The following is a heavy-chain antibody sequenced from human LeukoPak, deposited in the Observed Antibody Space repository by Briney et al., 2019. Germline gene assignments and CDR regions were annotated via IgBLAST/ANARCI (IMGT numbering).Heavy chain of an antibody. D-gene: IGHD6-13*01. CDR3: ARDWPNSSSAY. V-gene: IGHV3-66*01. CDR2: IYSGGST. Sequence: SGGSLRLSCAASGFTVSSNYMSWVRQAPGKGLEWVSVIYSGGSTYYADSVKGRFTISRDNSKNTLYLQMNSLRAEDTAVYYCARDWPNSSSAYWGQGTLVTVSS. J-gene: IGHJ4*02. CDR1: GFTVSSNY.